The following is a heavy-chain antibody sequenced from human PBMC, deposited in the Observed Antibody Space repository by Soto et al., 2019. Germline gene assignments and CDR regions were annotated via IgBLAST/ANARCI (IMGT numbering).Heavy chain of an antibody. J-gene: IGHJ4*02. CDR1: GFTFSSYG. CDR3: ARDKVVGKYYFDY. V-gene: IGHV3-33*01. CDR2: IWYDGSNK. D-gene: IGHD1-26*01. Sequence: HPGGSLRLSCAASGFTFSSYGMHWVRQAPGKGLEWVAVIWYDGSNKYYADSVKGRFTISRDNSKNTLYLQMNSLRAEDTAVYYCARDKVVGKYYFDYWGQGTLVTVSS.